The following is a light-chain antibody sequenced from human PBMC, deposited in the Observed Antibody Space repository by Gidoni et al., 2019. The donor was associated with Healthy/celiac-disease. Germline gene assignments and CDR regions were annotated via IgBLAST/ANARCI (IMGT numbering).Light chain of an antibody. CDR1: KLGDKY. Sequence: SYELTQPPSVSVSPGQTASITCSGDKLGDKYACWYQQKPGQSPVLVIYQDSKRPSGIPERFSGSNSGNTATLTISGTQAMDEADYYCQAWDSSTAREFGGWTKLTVL. V-gene: IGLV3-1*01. J-gene: IGLJ3*02. CDR2: QDS. CDR3: QAWDSSTARE.